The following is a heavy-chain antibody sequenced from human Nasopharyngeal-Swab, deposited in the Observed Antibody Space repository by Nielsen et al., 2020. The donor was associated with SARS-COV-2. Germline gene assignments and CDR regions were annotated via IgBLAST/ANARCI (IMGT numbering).Heavy chain of an antibody. CDR3: ARRPTGYGDYYFDS. J-gene: IGHJ4*02. Sequence: MRQPPGKGLEWIGYVYYYSGTTNSNPSLKGRVTISMDTSKKQFSLQMSSVTTADTAVYYCARRPTGYGDYYFDSWGQGTLVTVSS. V-gene: IGHV4-59*08. CDR2: VYYYSGTT. D-gene: IGHD4-17*01.